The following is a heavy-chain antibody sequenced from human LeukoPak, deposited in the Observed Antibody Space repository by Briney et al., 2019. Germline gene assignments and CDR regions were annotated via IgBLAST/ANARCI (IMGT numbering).Heavy chain of an antibody. Sequence: GGSLRLSCAASGFTFSSYAMHWVRQAPGKGLEYVSAISSNGGSTYYANSMKGRFTISRDNSKNTLYLQMGSLRAEDMALYYCARNHDDYGDYGYYYYYYMDVWGKGTTVTISS. CDR2: ISSNGGST. CDR3: ARNHDDYGDYGYYYYYYMDV. J-gene: IGHJ6*03. D-gene: IGHD4-17*01. CDR1: GFTFSSYA. V-gene: IGHV3-64*01.